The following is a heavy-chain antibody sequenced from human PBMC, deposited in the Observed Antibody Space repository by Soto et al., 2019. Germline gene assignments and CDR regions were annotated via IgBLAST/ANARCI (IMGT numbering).Heavy chain of an antibody. Sequence: GASVKVFCKASGGTFSSYAISWVRQAPGQGLEWMGGIIPIFGTANYAQKFQGRVTITADESTSTAYMELSSLRSEDTAVYYCARDDGIAVAGTRDNYYYYGMDVWGQGTTVTVSS. CDR1: GGTFSSYA. D-gene: IGHD6-19*01. J-gene: IGHJ6*02. V-gene: IGHV1-69*13. CDR3: ARDDGIAVAGTRDNYYYYGMDV. CDR2: IIPIFGTA.